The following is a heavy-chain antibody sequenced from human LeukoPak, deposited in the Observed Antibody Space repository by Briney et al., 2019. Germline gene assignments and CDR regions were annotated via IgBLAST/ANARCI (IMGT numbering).Heavy chain of an antibody. CDR1: GFTFDDYG. Sequence: GGSRRLSCAASGFTFDDYGMSWVRHAPGKGLEWVSGINWNGGSTGYADSVKGRFTISRDNAKNSLYLQMNSLRAEDTALYYCARVSGSYYDGYYFDYWGQGTLVTVSS. D-gene: IGHD1-26*01. V-gene: IGHV3-20*04. CDR3: ARVSGSYYDGYYFDY. J-gene: IGHJ4*02. CDR2: INWNGGST.